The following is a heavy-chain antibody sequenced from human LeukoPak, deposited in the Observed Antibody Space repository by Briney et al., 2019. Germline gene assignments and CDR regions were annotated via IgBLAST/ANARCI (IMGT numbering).Heavy chain of an antibody. V-gene: IGHV1-69*05. CDR1: GGTFTSYA. CDR2: IIPIFGTA. CDR3: ARSRIAVAPFDH. J-gene: IGHJ4*02. Sequence: EASVKVSCKASGGTFTSYAISWVRQAPGQGLEWMGGIIPIFGTANYAQKFQGRVTITTDESTSTAYMELSSLRSEDTAVYYCARSRIAVAPFDHWGQGTLVTVSS. D-gene: IGHD6-19*01.